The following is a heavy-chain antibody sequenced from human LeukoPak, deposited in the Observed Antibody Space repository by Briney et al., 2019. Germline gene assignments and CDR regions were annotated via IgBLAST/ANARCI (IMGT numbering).Heavy chain of an antibody. CDR2: IIPIFGTA. D-gene: IGHD3-9*01. CDR1: GGTFSSYA. V-gene: IGHV1-69*01. J-gene: IGHJ3*02. CDR3: ARDSRYPAVAFDI. Sequence: SVKVSCKASGGTFSSYAISWVRQAPGQGLEWMGGIIPIFGTANYAQKFQGRVTITADESTSTAYMELSSLRSEDTAVYYCARDSRYPAVAFDIWGQGTMVTVSS.